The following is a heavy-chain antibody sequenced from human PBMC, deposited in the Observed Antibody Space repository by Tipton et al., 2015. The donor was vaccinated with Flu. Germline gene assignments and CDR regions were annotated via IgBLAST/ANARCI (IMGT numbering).Heavy chain of an antibody. J-gene: IGHJ5*02. CDR1: GGSIGTYY. CDR3: ARGYAAVSP. D-gene: IGHD1-1*01. V-gene: IGHV4-59*08. Sequence: GLVKPSETLSLTCTVSGGSIGTYYWSWIRQSPGKGLEWIGYINYSGRTNYNPSLKSRVTISIDTSKDQFSLKLSSVTAADTAVYYCARGYAAVSPWGQGTLVTVSS. CDR2: INYSGRT.